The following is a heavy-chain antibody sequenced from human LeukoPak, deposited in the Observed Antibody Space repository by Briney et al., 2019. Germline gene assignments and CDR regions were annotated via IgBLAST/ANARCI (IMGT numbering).Heavy chain of an antibody. V-gene: IGHV1-8*01. D-gene: IGHD7-27*01. CDR1: GYTFTSHD. CDR2: MSPNSGDT. Sequence: ASVKVSCKASGYTFTSHDFNWVRQDTGHRPEWMGWMSPNSGDTGYAQKFQDRVTMTRNTSISTAYMELSSLRSDDTAVYYCARGPPNWGYDYWGPGTLVTVSS. J-gene: IGHJ4*02. CDR3: ARGPPNWGYDY.